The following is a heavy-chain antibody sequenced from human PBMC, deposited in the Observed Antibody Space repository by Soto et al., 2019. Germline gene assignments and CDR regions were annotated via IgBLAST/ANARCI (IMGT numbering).Heavy chain of an antibody. CDR2: ISGSGGST. CDR3: ARRSSGWYFDY. J-gene: IGHJ4*02. V-gene: IGHV3-23*01. D-gene: IGHD6-19*01. Sequence: EVQLLESGGGLVQPGGSLRLSCAASGYTFSSYAMSWVRQAPGKGLEWVSAISGSGGSTYYADSVKGRFTISRDNSKNTLYLQKNSLRAEDTAVYYCARRSSGWYFDYWGQGTLVTVSS. CDR1: GYTFSSYA.